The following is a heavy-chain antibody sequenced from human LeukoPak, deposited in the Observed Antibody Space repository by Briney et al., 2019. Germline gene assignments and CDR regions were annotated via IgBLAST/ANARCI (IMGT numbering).Heavy chain of an antibody. D-gene: IGHD5-18*01. V-gene: IGHV3-74*01. CDR2: IKGDGSST. CDR3: ARDGYSFGHDFDY. J-gene: IGHJ4*02. Sequence: GGSLRLSCAASGFTFSSYWMRWVRHTPGKGLVWVSRIKGDGSSTSYADSVKGRFTISRDNAKNTLYLQMNSLRAEDTAVYYCARDGYSFGHDFDYWGQGTLVTVSS. CDR1: GFTFSSYW.